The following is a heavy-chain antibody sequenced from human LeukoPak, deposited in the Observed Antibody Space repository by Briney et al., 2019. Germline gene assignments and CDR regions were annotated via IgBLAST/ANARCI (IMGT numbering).Heavy chain of an antibody. V-gene: IGHV7-4-1*02. J-gene: IGHJ4*02. CDR1: GYTFSNYT. Sequence: ASVKVSCTASGYTFSNYTINWVRLAPGQGLERMGWIDTNTGNPTYAQGFAGRFVFSLDTSVTTTYLQISSLKAEDTAVYYCTRGRDTTGYFVYWGQGTLVNVSS. CDR3: TRGRDTTGYFVY. D-gene: IGHD3-22*01. CDR2: IDTNTGNP.